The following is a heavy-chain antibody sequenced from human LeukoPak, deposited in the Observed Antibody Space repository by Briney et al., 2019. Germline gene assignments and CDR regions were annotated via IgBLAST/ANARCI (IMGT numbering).Heavy chain of an antibody. Sequence: PGGSLRLSCAASGFTFDDYAMHWVRQAPGKGLEWVSGISWNSGSIGYADSVKGRFTISRDNAKNSLYLQMNSLRAEDTAVYYCARNPQGDVDPAPIDYWGQGTLVTVSS. CDR1: GFTFDDYA. J-gene: IGHJ4*02. CDR3: ARNPQGDVDPAPIDY. CDR2: ISWNSGSI. D-gene: IGHD1-26*01. V-gene: IGHV3-9*01.